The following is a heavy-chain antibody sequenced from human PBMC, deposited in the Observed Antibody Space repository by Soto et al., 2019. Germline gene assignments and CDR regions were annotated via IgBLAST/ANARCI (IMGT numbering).Heavy chain of an antibody. J-gene: IGHJ6*02. CDR3: ARDLNVLRYFDWSHGMDV. CDR2: IDPSDSYT. V-gene: IGHV5-10-1*01. Sequence: PGESLKISCKGSGYSFTSYWISWVRQMPGKGLEWMGRIDPSDSYTNYSPSFQGHVTISADKSISTAYLQMNSLRAEDTAVYYCARDLNVLRYFDWSHGMDVWGQGTTVTVSS. CDR1: GYSFTSYW. D-gene: IGHD3-9*01.